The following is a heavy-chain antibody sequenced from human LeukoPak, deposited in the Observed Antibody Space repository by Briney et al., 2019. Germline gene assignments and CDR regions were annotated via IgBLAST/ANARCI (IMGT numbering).Heavy chain of an antibody. J-gene: IGHJ5*02. Sequence: SETLSLTCDVSGYSISSGYYWGWIREPPGKGLEWIGSIYHSGSTYYNPSLKSRVTISVDTSKNQFSLKLSSVTAADTDVYYCARGNGGVYGSGRWFDPWGQGTLVTVSS. D-gene: IGHD3-10*01. CDR1: GYSISSGYY. CDR2: IYHSGST. V-gene: IGHV4-38-2*01. CDR3: ARGNGGVYGSGRWFDP.